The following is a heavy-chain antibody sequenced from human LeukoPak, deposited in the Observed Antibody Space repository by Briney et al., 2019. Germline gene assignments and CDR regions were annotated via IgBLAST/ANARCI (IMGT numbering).Heavy chain of an antibody. J-gene: IGHJ4*02. D-gene: IGHD2-15*01. CDR3: ARDPLAQGAWWVY. Sequence: GGSLRLSCATSGFTFSDYYMSWIRQAPGKGLEWVSYISTSGATIYYADSVKGRFTISRDDGKNSLYLQMNSLRAEDTAVYYCARDPLAQGAWWVYWGQGTLVTVSS. CDR2: ISTSGATI. V-gene: IGHV3-11*01. CDR1: GFTFSDYY.